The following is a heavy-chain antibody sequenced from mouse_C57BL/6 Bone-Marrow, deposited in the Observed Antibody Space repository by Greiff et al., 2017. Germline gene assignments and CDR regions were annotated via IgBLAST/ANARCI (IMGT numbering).Heavy chain of an antibody. CDR2: IHPNSGST. V-gene: IGHV1-64*01. Sequence: QVHVKQPGAELVKPGASVKLSCKASGYTFTSYWMHWVKQRPGQGLEWIGMIHPNSGSTNYNEKFKSKATLTVDKSSSTAYMQLSSLTSEDSAVYYCARDGYDFDDWGQGTTLTVSS. CDR3: ARDGYDFDD. D-gene: IGHD2-2*01. J-gene: IGHJ2*01. CDR1: GYTFTSYW.